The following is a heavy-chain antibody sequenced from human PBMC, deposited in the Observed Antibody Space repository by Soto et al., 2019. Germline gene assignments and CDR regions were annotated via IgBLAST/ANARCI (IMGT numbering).Heavy chain of an antibody. CDR1: GFSLDTFGLG. CDR3: AHRKGGYCSSTSCQGYFDP. Sequence: SGPTLVNPTHTLTLTCTFSGFSLDTFGLGVAWIRQPPGKALEWLAAIYWDDDKRYSPSLENKVTISKDSSKNQVVLTLTNVDSVDTATYYCAHRKGGYCSSTSCQGYFDPWGQGTPVTVSS. J-gene: IGHJ5*02. V-gene: IGHV2-5*02. D-gene: IGHD2-2*01. CDR2: IYWDDDK.